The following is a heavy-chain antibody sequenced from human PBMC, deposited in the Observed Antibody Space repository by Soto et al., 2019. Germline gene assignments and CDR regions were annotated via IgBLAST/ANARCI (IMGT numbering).Heavy chain of an antibody. D-gene: IGHD4-17*01. CDR3: AIQRSTVTSSFDY. V-gene: IGHV3-23*01. CDR2: ISGYGGST. Sequence: EVQLLESGGGLVQPGGSLTVSCAASGFTFGAHPMSWVRLAPGKGLEWVSTISGYGGSTYYPNSLNGRFVISRDNSKNDIYLQIPTLPAEDLGIYFSAIQRSTVTSSFDYWRQGTLVTVSS. CDR1: GFTFGAHP. J-gene: IGHJ4*02.